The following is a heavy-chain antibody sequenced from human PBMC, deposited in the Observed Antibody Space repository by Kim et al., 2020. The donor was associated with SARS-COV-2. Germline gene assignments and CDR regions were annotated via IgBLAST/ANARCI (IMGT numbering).Heavy chain of an antibody. D-gene: IGHD3-10*01. J-gene: IGHJ5*02. CDR2: ISAYNGNT. CDR3: ARDVRGVIITYHWFDP. CDR1: GYTFTSYG. V-gene: IGHV1-18*01. Sequence: ASVKVSCKASGYTFTSYGISWVRQAPGQGLEWMGWISAYNGNTNYAQKLQGRVTMTTDTSTSTAYMELRSLRSDDTAVYYCARDVRGVIITYHWFDPWGQGTLVTVSS.